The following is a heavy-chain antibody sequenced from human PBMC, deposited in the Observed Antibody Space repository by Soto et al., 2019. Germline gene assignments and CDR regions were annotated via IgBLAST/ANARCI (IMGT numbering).Heavy chain of an antibody. CDR2: ISAYNGNT. D-gene: IGHD3-10*01. V-gene: IGHV1-18*01. Sequence: ASVKVSCKASGYTFTSYGISWVRQAPGQGLEWMGWISAYNGNTNYAQKLQGRVTMTTDTSTSTAYMELRSLRSDDTAVYYCASEGTIVRGVSYVREFGAQGTTVTFSS. CDR3: ASEGTIVRGVSYVREF. J-gene: IGHJ6*02. CDR1: GYTFTSYG.